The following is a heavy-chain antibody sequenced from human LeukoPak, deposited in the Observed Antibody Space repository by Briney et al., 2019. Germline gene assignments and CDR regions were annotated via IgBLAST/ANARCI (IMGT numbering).Heavy chain of an antibody. J-gene: IGHJ3*02. D-gene: IGHD3-10*01. V-gene: IGHV3-30*04. CDR3: AREDNLGFGEGNYAFAI. Sequence: GRSLRLSCAASGFTFSSYAMHWVRQAPGKGLEWVAVISYDGSNKYYADSVKGRFTISRDNSKNTLYLEMHSLRAEDTAVYYCAREDNLGFGEGNYAFAIWGQGPMVTVSS. CDR2: ISYDGSNK. CDR1: GFTFSSYA.